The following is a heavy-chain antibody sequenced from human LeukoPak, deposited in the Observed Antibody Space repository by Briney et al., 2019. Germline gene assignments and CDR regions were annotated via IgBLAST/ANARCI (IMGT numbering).Heavy chain of an antibody. D-gene: IGHD6-19*01. Sequence: SVKVSCKASGYTFTGYYMHWVRQAPGQGLEWMGGITPIFGTPNYAQKFQGRVTIIADESMSTAYKDLRGLRSEDTAVYYCARRGLVDVFHAFDIWGQGTLVTVSS. CDR1: GYTFTGYY. V-gene: IGHV1-69*13. CDR2: ITPIFGTP. J-gene: IGHJ3*02. CDR3: ARRGLVDVFHAFDI.